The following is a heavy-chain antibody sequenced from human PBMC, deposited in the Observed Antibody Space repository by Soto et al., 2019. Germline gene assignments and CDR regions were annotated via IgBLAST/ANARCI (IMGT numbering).Heavy chain of an antibody. CDR1: GGTFSSYA. CDR3: ARVDRSGYYVGYFDY. D-gene: IGHD3-22*01. V-gene: IGHV1-69*13. J-gene: IGHJ4*02. Sequence: SVKVSCKASGGTFSSYAISWVRQAPGQGLEWMGGIIPIFGTANYAQKFQGRVTITADESTSTAYMELSSLRSEDTAVYYCARVDRSGYYVGYFDYWGQGTLVTVS. CDR2: IIPIFGTA.